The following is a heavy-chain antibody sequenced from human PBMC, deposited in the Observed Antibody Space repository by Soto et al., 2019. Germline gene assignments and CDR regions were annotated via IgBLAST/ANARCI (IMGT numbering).Heavy chain of an antibody. Sequence: PXETLCLTCAVDGWSVNGYYWNWIRQPPGKGLEWIGEINHTGGTHYNPSLKSRVTMPVDTSKNQFSLRLSSVTAADTAIYYCATRITVFGLLIPPFDHWGQGTQVTVSS. CDR3: ATRITVFGLLIPPFDH. CDR2: INHTGGT. J-gene: IGHJ5*02. V-gene: IGHV4-34*01. CDR1: GWSVNGYY. D-gene: IGHD3-3*01.